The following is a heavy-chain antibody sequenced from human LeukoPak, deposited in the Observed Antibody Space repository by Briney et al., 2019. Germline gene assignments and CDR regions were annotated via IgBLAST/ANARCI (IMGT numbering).Heavy chain of an antibody. V-gene: IGHV4-59*12. CDR3: ARDLSSSSFDY. J-gene: IGHJ4*02. CDR2: IYYSGST. D-gene: IGHD6-6*01. Sequence: SETLSLTCTVSGVSISSYYWSWIRQPPGKGLEWIGYIYYSGSTNYNPSLKSRVTISVDTSKNKFSLKLSSVTAADTAVYYCARDLSSSSFDYWGQGTLVTVSS. CDR1: GVSISSYY.